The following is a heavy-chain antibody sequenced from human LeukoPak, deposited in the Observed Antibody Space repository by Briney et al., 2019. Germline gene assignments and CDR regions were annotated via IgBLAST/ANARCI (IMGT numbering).Heavy chain of an antibody. V-gene: IGHV3-30*09. CDR1: GFTLTSYA. Sequence: PGRSPSLSCAASGFTLTSYAMHWVRQAPGKGLDWVAVITYDGRIQYYADSVKGRFAISRDTSKNTLYLQMNSLRVEDTAVYYSARDKSGDHIMDSWGQGILVTVSS. J-gene: IGHJ4*02. D-gene: IGHD3-16*01. CDR3: ARDKSGDHIMDS. CDR2: ITYDGRIQ.